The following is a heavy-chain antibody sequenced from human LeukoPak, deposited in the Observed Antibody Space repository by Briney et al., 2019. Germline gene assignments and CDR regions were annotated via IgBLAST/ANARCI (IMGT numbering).Heavy chain of an antibody. V-gene: IGHV3-7*01. CDR3: ARHKRWGSIAARPAHFDY. D-gene: IGHD6-6*01. CDR2: IKQDGTEK. Sequence: GGSLRLSCAASGFTFSTYWMSWVRQAPGKGLEWVANIKQDGTEKYYVDSVKGRFTISRDNAKKSLYLQMNSLRAEDTAVYYCARHKRWGSIAARPAHFDYWGQGTLVTVSS. CDR1: GFTFSTYW. J-gene: IGHJ4*02.